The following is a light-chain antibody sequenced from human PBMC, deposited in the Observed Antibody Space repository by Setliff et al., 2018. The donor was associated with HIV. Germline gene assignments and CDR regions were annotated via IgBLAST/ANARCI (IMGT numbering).Light chain of an antibody. CDR2: EVT. Sequence: QSALTQPASVSGSPGQSITTACTGTSSDVGGYKYVSWYQQYPGKAPKPIIYEVTNRPSGVSNRFSGSKSGNTASLTISGLQAEDEADYYCCSYAGSHTFVFGTGTQVTVL. CDR3: CSYAGSHTFV. V-gene: IGLV2-14*01. CDR1: SSDVGGYKY. J-gene: IGLJ1*01.